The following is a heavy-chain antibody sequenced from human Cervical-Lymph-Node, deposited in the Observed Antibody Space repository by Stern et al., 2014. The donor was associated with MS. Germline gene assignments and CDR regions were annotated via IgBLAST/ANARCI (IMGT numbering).Heavy chain of an antibody. D-gene: IGHD4-17*01. CDR2: INPNSGGT. CDR3: AREALTTVTTHAFDI. CDR1: GYTFTGYY. Sequence: VQLVESEAEVKKPGASVKVSCKSSGYTFTGYYMHWVRQAPGQGLEWMGWINPNSGGTNYAQKFQGRVTMTRDTSISTAYMELSRLRSDDTAVYYCAREALTTVTTHAFDIWGQGTMVTVSS. J-gene: IGHJ3*02. V-gene: IGHV1-2*02.